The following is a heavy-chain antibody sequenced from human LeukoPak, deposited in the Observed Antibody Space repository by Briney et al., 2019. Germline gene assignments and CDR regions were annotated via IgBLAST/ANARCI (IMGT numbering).Heavy chain of an antibody. CDR2: MNPNSGNT. Sequence: ASVKVSCKASGYTFTSYDINWVRQATGQGLEWMGWMNPNSGNTGYAQKFQGRVTMTRNTSISTAYMELSSLRSEDTAVYYCATGTPTNPNYYYYYMDVWGKGTTVTISS. J-gene: IGHJ6*03. CDR3: ATGTPTNPNYYYYYMDV. D-gene: IGHD1-14*01. CDR1: GYTFTSYD. V-gene: IGHV1-8*01.